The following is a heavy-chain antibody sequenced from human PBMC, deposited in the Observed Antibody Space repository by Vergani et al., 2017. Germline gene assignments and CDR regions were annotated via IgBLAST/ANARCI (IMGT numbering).Heavy chain of an antibody. CDR2: IKQDGSEK. Sequence: VQLVESGGGLVQPGGSLRLSCAASGFTFSTYWMSWVRQAPGKGLEWVANIKQDGSEKSYVDSVKGRFTISRDNAKNSLYLQMNSLRAEDTAVYYCARDSRLGMVVAATVFDYWGQGTLVTVSS. CDR3: ARDSRLGMVVAATVFDY. V-gene: IGHV3-7*01. J-gene: IGHJ4*02. CDR1: GFTFSTYW. D-gene: IGHD2-15*01.